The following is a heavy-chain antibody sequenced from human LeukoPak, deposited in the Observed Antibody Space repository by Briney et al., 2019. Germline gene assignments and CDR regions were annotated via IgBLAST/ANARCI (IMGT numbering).Heavy chain of an antibody. V-gene: IGHV3-74*01. J-gene: IGHJ4*02. CDR2: INPDGSGT. CDR3: ARGSGSGSYSGY. CDR1: GLTFSTYW. D-gene: IGHD3-10*01. Sequence: GGSLRLSCAASGLTFSTYWMHWVRQGPGKGLVWVSRINPDGSGTSHADSVKGRFTISRDNAKNTLYLQMNSLRAEDTAVYYCARGSGSGSYSGYWGLGTLVTVSS.